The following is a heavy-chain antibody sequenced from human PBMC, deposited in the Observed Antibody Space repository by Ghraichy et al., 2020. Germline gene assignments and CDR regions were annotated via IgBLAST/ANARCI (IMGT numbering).Heavy chain of an antibody. CDR3: ARVDPYSSSWYGVDP. CDR2: INHSGTT. Sequence: WIWEINHSGTTNYNPSLKSRVTISVDTSSKQVSLKLTSLTAADTAVYYCARVDPYSSSWYGVDPWGQGTLVTVSS. V-gene: IGHV4-34*01. D-gene: IGHD6-13*01. J-gene: IGHJ5*02.